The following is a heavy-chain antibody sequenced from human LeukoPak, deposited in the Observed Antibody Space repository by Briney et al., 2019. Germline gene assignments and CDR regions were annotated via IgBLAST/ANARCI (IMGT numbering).Heavy chain of an antibody. V-gene: IGHV4-39*01. D-gene: IGHD2-15*01. CDR2: FYYTGDT. J-gene: IGHJ4*02. CDR1: GGSISSSTYS. CDR3: ARLLPYCSDGICYFWEYFDS. Sequence: SETLSLTCSVSGGSISSSTYSWGWIRQPPGKGPEWIGSFYYTGDTYYGPSLKSRVTISVDTSKNQFSLNLTSLTAADTAVYYCARLLPYCSDGICYFWEYFDSWGQGTLVTVSS.